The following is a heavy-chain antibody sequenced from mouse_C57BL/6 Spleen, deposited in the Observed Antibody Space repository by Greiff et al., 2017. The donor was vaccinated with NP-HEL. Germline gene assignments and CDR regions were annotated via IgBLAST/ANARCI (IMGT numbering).Heavy chain of an antibody. D-gene: IGHD1-1*01. Sequence: DVKLQESVAELVRPGASVKLSCTASGFNIKNTYMHWVKQRPEQGLEWIGRIDPANGNTKYAPKFQGKATITADTSSNTAYLQLSSLTSEDTAIYYCASVVATDWYFDVWGTGTTVTVSS. CDR1: GFNIKNTY. CDR3: ASVVATDWYFDV. V-gene: IGHV14-3*01. CDR2: IDPANGNT. J-gene: IGHJ1*03.